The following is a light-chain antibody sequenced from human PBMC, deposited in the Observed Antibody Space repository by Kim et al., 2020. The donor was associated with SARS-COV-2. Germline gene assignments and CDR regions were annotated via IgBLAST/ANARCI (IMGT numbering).Light chain of an antibody. CDR1: QDIKNS. V-gene: IGKV1-27*01. CDR2: AAS. J-gene: IGKJ1*01. CDR3: QKYNSATRT. Sequence: ASVGDRVTITCRASQDIKNSLAWYQQKPGKVPQLLIYAASTLQSGVPSRFSGSGSGTDFTLTISSLQPEDVATYYCQKYNSATRTFGQGTKVDIK.